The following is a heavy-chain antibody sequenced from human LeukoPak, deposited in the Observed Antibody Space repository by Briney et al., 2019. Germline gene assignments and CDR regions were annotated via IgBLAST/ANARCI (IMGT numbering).Heavy chain of an antibody. D-gene: IGHD3-3*01. CDR2: IKSKTDGGTT. Sequence: GSLRLSCAASGFTFSNAWMSWVRQAPGKGLEWVGRIKSKTDGGTTDYAAPVKGRFTISRDDPKNTLYLQMNSLKTEDTAVYYCTTPYYDFWSGYYWDWGQGTLVTVSS. CDR1: GFTFSNAW. CDR3: TTPYYDFWSGYYWD. J-gene: IGHJ4*02. V-gene: IGHV3-15*01.